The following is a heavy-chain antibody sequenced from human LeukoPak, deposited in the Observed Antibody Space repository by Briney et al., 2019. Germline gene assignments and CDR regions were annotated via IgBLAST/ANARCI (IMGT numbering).Heavy chain of an antibody. D-gene: IGHD6-13*01. V-gene: IGHV4-4*09. CDR3: ARHRTEQLARQKHYYYYYYMDV. J-gene: IGHJ6*03. CDR2: IYTSGST. Sequence: SETLSLTCTVSGVSISSYYWSWIRQSPGEGLECIWYIYTSGSTNYNPSLKRRVTISVDTSKNQFSLKLRSVTAADTAVYYCARHRTEQLARQKHYYYYYYMDVWGKGTTVTVSS. CDR1: GVSISSYY.